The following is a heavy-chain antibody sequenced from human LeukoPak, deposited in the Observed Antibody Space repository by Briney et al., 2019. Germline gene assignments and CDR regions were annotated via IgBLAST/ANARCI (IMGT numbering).Heavy chain of an antibody. CDR3: ARSIAAAFIFDY. J-gene: IGHJ4*02. V-gene: IGHV1-18*01. CDR1: GYTFTRYG. D-gene: IGHD6-13*01. CDR2: ISTYDGGT. Sequence: GASVKVSCKASGYTFTRYGITWVRQAPGQGLEWMGWISTYDGGTNYAQKLQGRVTMTRDTPTSTVYMELRSLRSEDTAVYYCARSIAAAFIFDYWGQGTLVTVSS.